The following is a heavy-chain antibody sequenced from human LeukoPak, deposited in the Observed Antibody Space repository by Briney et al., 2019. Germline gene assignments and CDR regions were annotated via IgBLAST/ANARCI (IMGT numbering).Heavy chain of an antibody. CDR1: GDSVSSKNGA. V-gene: IGHV6-1*01. CDR2: TYYRSKWYN. Sequence: SQTPSLTCVVSGDSVSSKNGAWNWIRQSPSRGLEWLGRTYYRSKWYNDYAESMEGRMTISQDTSKNQYSLHLNSVTPDDTAVYHCARDFGTTGWHTFDYWGQGTLVTVSS. J-gene: IGHJ4*02. CDR3: ARDFGTTGWHTFDY. D-gene: IGHD6-19*01.